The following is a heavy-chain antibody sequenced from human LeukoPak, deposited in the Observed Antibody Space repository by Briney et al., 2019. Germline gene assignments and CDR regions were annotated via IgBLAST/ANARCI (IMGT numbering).Heavy chain of an antibody. CDR1: GFTFSDYY. CDR3: ARWLRGIAEADGMDV. CDR2: ITSSGSTI. V-gene: IGHV3-11*01. D-gene: IGHD6-19*01. J-gene: IGHJ6*02. Sequence: GGSLRLSCAASGFTFSDYYMTWIRQAPGKGLEWVSYITSSGSTIFHADSVKGRFTISRDNAKTSLYLQMNSLRAEDTAFYYCARWLRGIAEADGMDVWGQGTTVTVSS.